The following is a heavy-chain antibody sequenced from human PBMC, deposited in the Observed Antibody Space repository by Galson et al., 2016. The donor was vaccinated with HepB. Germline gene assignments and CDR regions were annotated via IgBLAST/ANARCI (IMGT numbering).Heavy chain of an antibody. D-gene: IGHD1-26*01. Sequence: SETLSLTCAVSGDSLSGSIYYWGWIRQPPGKGPEWIGNIFYTGNTFYNPSLKRRLTISVDTSKNQFSLNVTSVTAADTAVYYCARHSRSSYYYFYAMDVWGQGTTVTVSS. CDR2: IFYTGNT. CDR1: GDSLSGSIYY. J-gene: IGHJ6*02. V-gene: IGHV4-39*01. CDR3: ARHSRSSYYYFYAMDV.